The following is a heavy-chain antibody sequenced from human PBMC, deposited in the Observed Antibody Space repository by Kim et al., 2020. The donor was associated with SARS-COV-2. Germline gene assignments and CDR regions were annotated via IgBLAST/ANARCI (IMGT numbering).Heavy chain of an antibody. J-gene: IGHJ6*02. CDR2: IYYSGST. Sequence: SETLSLTCTVSGGSISSGGYYWSWIRQHPGKGLEWIGYIYYSGSTYYNPFLKSRVTISVDTSKNQFFLKLSSVTAADPALHYCTGPARPHYYGMVVWGQG. D-gene: IGHD2-2*01. CDR3: TGPARPHYYGMVV. CDR1: GGSISSGGYY. V-gene: IGHV4-31*03.